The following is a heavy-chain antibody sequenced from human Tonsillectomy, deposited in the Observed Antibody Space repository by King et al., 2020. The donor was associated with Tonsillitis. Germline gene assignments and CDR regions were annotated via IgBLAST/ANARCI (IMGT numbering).Heavy chain of an antibody. CDR2: ISSSGSNI. J-gene: IGHJ4*02. Sequence: VQLVESGGGLVQPGGSLRLSCAASGFTFSSYEMNWVRQAPGKGLEWVSYISSSGSNIYYADSVKGRFTTSRHNAKNSLYLEMNSLRAEDTAVYYCARGLQPCGNGACNRGLGEYWGQGSLVTVSS. CDR3: ARGLQPCGNGACNRGLGEY. V-gene: IGHV3-48*03. CDR1: GFTFSSYE. D-gene: IGHD2-8*01.